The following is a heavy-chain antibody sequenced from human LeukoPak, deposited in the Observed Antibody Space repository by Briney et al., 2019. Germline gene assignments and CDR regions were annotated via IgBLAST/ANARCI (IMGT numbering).Heavy chain of an antibody. D-gene: IGHD2-2*01. CDR3: AKIEGKYQLANVPDH. V-gene: IGHV3-30*02. CDR2: IRYDGNNK. CDR1: GFTFSTYG. Sequence: PGGSLRLSCAASGFTFSTYGMHWVRQAPGKGLEWVAFIRYDGNNKYYADFVKGRYTISRDNSKNTLYLHMNSLRTEDTAVYYCAKIEGKYQLANVPDHWGQGTLVTVSS. J-gene: IGHJ4*02.